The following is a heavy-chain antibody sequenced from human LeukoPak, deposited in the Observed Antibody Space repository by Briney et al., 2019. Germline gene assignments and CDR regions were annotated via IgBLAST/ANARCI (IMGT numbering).Heavy chain of an antibody. D-gene: IGHD6-19*01. CDR2: IYYSGST. CDR1: GGSISSSSYY. CDR3: ARTVAGYYYYYYMDV. J-gene: IGHJ6*03. V-gene: IGHV4-39*01. Sequence: PSETLSLTCTVSGGSISSSSYYWGWIRQPPGKGLEWIGSIYYSGSTYYNLSLKSRVTISVDTSKNQFSLKLSSVTAADTAVYYCARTVAGYYYYYYMDVWGKGTTVTISS.